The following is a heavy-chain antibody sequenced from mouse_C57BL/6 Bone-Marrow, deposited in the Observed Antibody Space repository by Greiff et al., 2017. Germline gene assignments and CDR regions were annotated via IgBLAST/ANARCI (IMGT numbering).Heavy chain of an antibody. CDR3: ARRHWYYYGSSYWYFDV. CDR1: GYTFTDYY. CDR2: IGPGSGST. Sequence: VQLQQSGAELVKPGASVKISCKASGYTFTDYYINWVKQRPGQGLEWSGKIGPGSGSTYYNEKFKGKATLTADKSSSTAYMQLSSLTSEDSAVYFCARRHWYYYGSSYWYFDVWGTGTTVTVSS. J-gene: IGHJ1*03. V-gene: IGHV1-77*01. D-gene: IGHD1-1*01.